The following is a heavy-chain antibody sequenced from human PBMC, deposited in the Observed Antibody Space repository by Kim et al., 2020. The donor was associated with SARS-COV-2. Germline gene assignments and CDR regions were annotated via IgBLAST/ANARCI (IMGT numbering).Heavy chain of an antibody. Sequence: GGSLRLSCAASGFTFGDYAMHWVRQAPGKGLEWVSGISWNSGSIGYADSVKGRFTISRDNAKNTLYLQMNSLRAEDTALYYCAKSVRVTFGWFTFDIWGQGTMVTVSS. V-gene: IGHV3-9*01. CDR1: GFTFGDYA. D-gene: IGHD3-16*01. J-gene: IGHJ3*02. CDR2: ISWNSGSI. CDR3: AKSVRVTFGWFTFDI.